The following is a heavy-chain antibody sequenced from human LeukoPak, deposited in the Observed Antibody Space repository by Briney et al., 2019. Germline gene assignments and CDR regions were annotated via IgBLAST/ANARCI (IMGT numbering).Heavy chain of an antibody. CDR3: ARRSYGPLVCYFDY. D-gene: IGHD5-18*01. V-gene: IGHV4-39*01. CDR2: IYYSGST. CDR1: GGSISSSSYY. Sequence: SETLSLTCTVSGGSISSSSYYWGWIRQPPGKGLEWIGSIYYSGSTYYNPSLKSRVTISVDTSKNQFSLKLSSVTAADTAVYYCARRSYGPLVCYFDYWGQGTLVTVSS. J-gene: IGHJ4*02.